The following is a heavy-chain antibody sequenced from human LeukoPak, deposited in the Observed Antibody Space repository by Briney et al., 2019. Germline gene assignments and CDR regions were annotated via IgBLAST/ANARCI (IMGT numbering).Heavy chain of an antibody. CDR2: ISGSGAGT. CDR3: ARRCGSGGSCHSFDY. V-gene: IGHV3-23*01. Sequence: PGGSLRLSCAASEFIFSSYAMSWVRQAPGKGLEWISRISGSGAGTYYSDSVRGRFTISRDNSKNTLYLQMNSLRAEDTAVYYCARRCGSGGSCHSFDYWGRGTLVTVSS. J-gene: IGHJ4*02. D-gene: IGHD2-15*01. CDR1: EFIFSSYA.